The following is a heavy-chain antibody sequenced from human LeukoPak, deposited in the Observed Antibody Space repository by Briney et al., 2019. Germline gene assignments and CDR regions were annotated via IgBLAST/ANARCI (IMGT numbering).Heavy chain of an antibody. CDR2: IREDGNEE. Sequence: GGSLRLSCVASGFTLSSYWMSWVRQAPGKGLEWVANIREDGNEEYYVDSVKGRFTISRDNAKNSLWLQMNSLRAEDTAVYYCATSTGWRFDYWGQGTLVTVSS. CDR3: ATSTGWRFDY. J-gene: IGHJ4*02. CDR1: GFTLSSYW. D-gene: IGHD2-8*02. V-gene: IGHV3-7*01.